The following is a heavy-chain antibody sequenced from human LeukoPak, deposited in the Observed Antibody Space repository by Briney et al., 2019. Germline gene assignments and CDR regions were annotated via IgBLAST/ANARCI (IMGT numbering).Heavy chain of an antibody. CDR1: GGSISSYY. V-gene: IGHV4-59*01. CDR2: IYCSGST. J-gene: IGHJ4*02. CDR3: ARDQYDSSGFDY. Sequence: SETLSLTCTVSGGSISSYYWSWIRQPPGKGLEWIGYIYCSGSTNYNPSLKSRVTISVDTSKNQFFLKLSSVTAADTAVYYCARDQYDSSGFDYWGQGTLVTVSS. D-gene: IGHD3-22*01.